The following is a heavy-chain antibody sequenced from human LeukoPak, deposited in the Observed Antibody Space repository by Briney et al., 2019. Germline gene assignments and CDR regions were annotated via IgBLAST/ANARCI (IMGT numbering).Heavy chain of an antibody. Sequence: GASVKVSCKASGYTFTSYGISWVRQAPGQGLEWMGWISAYNGNTNHAQKLQGRVTMTTDTSTSTAYMELRSLRSDDTAVYYCARGGVRYSPGPYYYYGMDVWGQGTTVTVSS. CDR1: GYTFTSYG. V-gene: IGHV1-18*01. D-gene: IGHD3-9*01. CDR3: ARGGVRYSPGPYYYYGMDV. CDR2: ISAYNGNT. J-gene: IGHJ6*02.